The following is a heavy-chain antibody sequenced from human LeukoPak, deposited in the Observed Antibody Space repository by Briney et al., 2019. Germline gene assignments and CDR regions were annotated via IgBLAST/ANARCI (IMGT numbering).Heavy chain of an antibody. D-gene: IGHD5-18*01. CDR3: AREGLRSYGPDY. Sequence: PGGSLRLSCEASGFTFSNYDMHWVRQAPGKGLEWLAIVWYDGSDKYYADSVKGRFTVSRDNSKNTLYLQMNSLRADDTAVYYCAREGLRSYGPDYWGQGTLVTVSS. V-gene: IGHV3-33*01. CDR2: VWYDGSDK. CDR1: GFTFSNYD. J-gene: IGHJ4*02.